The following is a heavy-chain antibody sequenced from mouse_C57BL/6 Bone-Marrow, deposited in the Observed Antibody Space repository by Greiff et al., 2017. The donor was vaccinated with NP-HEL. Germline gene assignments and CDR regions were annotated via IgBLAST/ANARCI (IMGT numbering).Heavy chain of an antibody. Sequence: VKLQESGPELVKPGASVKISCKASGYAFSSSWMNWVKQRPGKGLEWIGRIYPGDGDTNYNGKFKGKATLTADKSSSTAYMQLSSLTSEDSAVYFCTAQARAYWGQGTLVTVSA. V-gene: IGHV1-82*01. CDR3: TAQARAY. D-gene: IGHD3-2*02. J-gene: IGHJ3*01. CDR2: IYPGDGDT. CDR1: GYAFSSSW.